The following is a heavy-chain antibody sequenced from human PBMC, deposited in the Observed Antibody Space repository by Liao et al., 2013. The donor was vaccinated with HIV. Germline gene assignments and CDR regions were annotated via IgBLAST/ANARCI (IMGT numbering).Heavy chain of an antibody. CDR2: VYYTGDP. CDR3: ARGKPDYFDT. V-gene: IGHV4-39*07. D-gene: IGHD1-14*01. Sequence: QLQLQESGPGLVKPSETLSLTCTVSGGSINNSHHYWGWIRQTPGRGLEWIGSVYYTGDPLLQYVPPGVESPYSVDTSKNQFSLSLYSVTAADTAVYYCARGKPDYFDTGARNPCXRLL. J-gene: IGHJ4*01. CDR1: GGSINNSHHY.